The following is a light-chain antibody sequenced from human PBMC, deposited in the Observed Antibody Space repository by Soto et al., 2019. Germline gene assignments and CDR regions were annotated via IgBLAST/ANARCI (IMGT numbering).Light chain of an antibody. CDR1: QDVSTN. J-gene: IGKJ2*03. V-gene: IGKV3-15*01. CDR2: GAS. Sequence: ETVMTQSPDTLSVSPGESATLSCRASQDVSTNLAWFHHKPGQTPRLVLYGASKRATGIPARFSGSGSGRHFTLTISSLQSEDFGVYYCQHYNNWPPYSFGQWTKVEIK. CDR3: QHYNNWPPYS.